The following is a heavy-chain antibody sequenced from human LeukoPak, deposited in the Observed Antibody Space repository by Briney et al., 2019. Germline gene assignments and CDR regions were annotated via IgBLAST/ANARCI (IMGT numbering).Heavy chain of an antibody. Sequence: LSGGSLRLSCAASGFTFSSYSMTWVRQAPGKGLEWVSAISGSATGGITNYADSVKGRFTISRDNDKNTVYLQMNNLRVEDTAVYYCANHRSAFEFWGQGTLVTVSS. CDR3: ANHRSAFEF. D-gene: IGHD3-10*01. V-gene: IGHV3-23*01. CDR2: ISGSATGGIT. CDR1: GFTFSSYS. J-gene: IGHJ4*02.